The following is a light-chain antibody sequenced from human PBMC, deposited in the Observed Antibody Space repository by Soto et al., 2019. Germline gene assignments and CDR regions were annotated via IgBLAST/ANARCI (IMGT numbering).Light chain of an antibody. CDR3: CSYAGSSV. CDR1: SSDVGSYNL. J-gene: IGLJ1*01. Sequence: QSALNQPASVSGSPGQSITISCTGTSSDVGSYNLVSWYQQHPGKAPKLMIYEVSKRPSGVSNRFSGSKSGNTASLTISGLQAEDEADYYCCSYAGSSVFGTGTKLTVL. V-gene: IGLV2-23*02. CDR2: EVS.